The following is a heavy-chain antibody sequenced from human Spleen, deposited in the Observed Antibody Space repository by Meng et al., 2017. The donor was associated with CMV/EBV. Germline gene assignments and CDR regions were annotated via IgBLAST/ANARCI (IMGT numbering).Heavy chain of an antibody. CDR2: VYYSGTT. Sequence: GSLRLSCTVSGASISTSSYYWGWIRLPPGKGLEWIGSVYYSGTTYYNPSLRSRVTISSDTSKNQFSLKLTSVTAADTAVYYCVRDPELLVPAAATYYYYGMDVWGQGTTVTVSS. CDR1: GASISTSSYY. D-gene: IGHD2-2*01. CDR3: VRDPELLVPAAATYYYYGMDV. V-gene: IGHV4-39*07. J-gene: IGHJ6*02.